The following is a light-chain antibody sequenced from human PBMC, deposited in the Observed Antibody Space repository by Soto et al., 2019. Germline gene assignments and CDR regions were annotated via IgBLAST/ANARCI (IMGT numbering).Light chain of an antibody. V-gene: IGKV1-6*01. CDR3: QNSYNSPWT. CDR2: AAS. CDR1: QGIRND. Sequence: AIQMTQSPSSLSASVGDRVTITCRASQGIRNDLDWFQQKPGKAPKLLIHAASNLQSGVPARFSGSGSGTEFTLTISSLQPEDFATYYCQNSYNSPWTFGQGTKVDIK. J-gene: IGKJ1*01.